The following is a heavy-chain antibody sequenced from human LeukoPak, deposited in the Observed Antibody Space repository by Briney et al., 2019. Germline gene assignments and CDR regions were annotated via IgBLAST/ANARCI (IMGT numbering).Heavy chain of an antibody. V-gene: IGHV3-30*01. CDR2: ISYDGSNK. Sequence: GGSLRLSCAASGFTFSSYAMHWVRQAPGKGLEWVAVISYDGSNKYYADSVKGRFTISRDNSKNTLYLQMNSLKTEDTALYYCAKALEGVVTAVAYWGQGTLVTVSS. CDR3: AKALEGVVTAVAY. D-gene: IGHD2-21*02. CDR1: GFTFSSYA. J-gene: IGHJ4*02.